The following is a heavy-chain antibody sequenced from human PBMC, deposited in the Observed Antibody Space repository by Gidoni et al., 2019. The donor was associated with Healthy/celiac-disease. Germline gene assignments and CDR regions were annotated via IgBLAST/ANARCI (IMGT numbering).Heavy chain of an antibody. CDR2: ISYDGSKK. CDR1: GVTFSSYG. CDR3: AKIGDDSIGQGAP. J-gene: IGHJ5*02. D-gene: IGHD3-22*01. V-gene: IGHV3-30*18. Sequence: QVQLLASGGGVVQPGRSLRLSCAASGVTFSSYGMHWVRQAPGKGLEWVEVISYDGSKKYYADSVKCRFTSARDNSKNTLYLQMNSRRAEDTAVYYCAKIGDDSIGQGAPWGQGTLVTVSS.